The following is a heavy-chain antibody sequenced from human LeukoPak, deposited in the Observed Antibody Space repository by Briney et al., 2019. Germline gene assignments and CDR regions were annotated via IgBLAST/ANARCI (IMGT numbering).Heavy chain of an antibody. V-gene: IGHV3-7*01. Sequence: PGGSLRLSCVASGFTFSRYWMSWVRQAPGKGLEYVALIKQGGSEIYHLDSVKGRFTISRDDAKNSLHLQMNSLRVEDTAVYYCAREGSRDGYNFRYWGQGTLVTVSS. CDR1: GFTFSRYW. J-gene: IGHJ4*02. D-gene: IGHD5-24*01. CDR2: IKQGGSEI. CDR3: AREGSRDGYNFRY.